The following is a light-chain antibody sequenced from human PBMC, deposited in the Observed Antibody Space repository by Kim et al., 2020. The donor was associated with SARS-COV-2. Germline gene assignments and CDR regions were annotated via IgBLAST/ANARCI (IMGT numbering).Light chain of an antibody. CDR1: QSISSNY. J-gene: IGKJ5*01. CDR2: DAF. V-gene: IGKV3-20*01. CDR3: QQYGSAPPT. Sequence: SPGDRATLSCRASQSISSNYIAWYQKKPGQAPRLVIYDAFSRATGIPDRFSGSGSGTDFTLTISRLKPEDFAVYHCQQYGSAPPTFGQGTRLEIK.